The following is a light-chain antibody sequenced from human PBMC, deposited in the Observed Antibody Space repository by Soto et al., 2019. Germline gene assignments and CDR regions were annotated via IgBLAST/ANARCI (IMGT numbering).Light chain of an antibody. Sequence: EIVLTQSPGTPSLSPGERATLSCRASQSISSNYLAWYQQKPGQAPRLLIYGASSRATGIPDRFSGSWSGTDFTLTISRMEPDDAAIYYCQQYGSWTFGQGTKVEIK. J-gene: IGKJ1*01. CDR2: GAS. V-gene: IGKV3-20*01. CDR3: QQYGSWT. CDR1: QSISSNY.